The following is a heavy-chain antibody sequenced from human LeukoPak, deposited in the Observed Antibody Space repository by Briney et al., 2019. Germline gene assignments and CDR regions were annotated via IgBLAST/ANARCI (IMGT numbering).Heavy chain of an antibody. V-gene: IGHV1-18*01. CDR1: GYTFTSYG. Sequence: ASVKVSCKASGYTFTSYGISWVRQAPGQGLEWMGWISAYNGNTNYAQKLRGRVTMTTDTSTSTAYMGLRSLRSDDTAVYYCARDLTTPHWFDPWGQGTLVTVSS. CDR3: ARDLTTPHWFDP. J-gene: IGHJ5*02. D-gene: IGHD1-1*01. CDR2: ISAYNGNT.